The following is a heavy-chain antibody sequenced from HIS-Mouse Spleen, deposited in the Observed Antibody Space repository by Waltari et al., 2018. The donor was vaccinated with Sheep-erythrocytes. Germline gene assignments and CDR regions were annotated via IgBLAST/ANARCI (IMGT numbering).Heavy chain of an antibody. V-gene: IGHV3-23*01. CDR1: GFTLSCYA. J-gene: IGHJ4*02. D-gene: IGHD7-27*01. CDR3: AKWIKLGREGYFDY. CDR2: ISGSGGST. Sequence: EVQLLESGGVLVQPGGSLRLSCAASGFTLSCYALSWVRQAPGKGLEWVSAISGSGGSTYYADSVKGRFTISRDNSKNTLYLQMNSLRAEDTAVYYCAKWIKLGREGYFDYWGQGTLVTVSS.